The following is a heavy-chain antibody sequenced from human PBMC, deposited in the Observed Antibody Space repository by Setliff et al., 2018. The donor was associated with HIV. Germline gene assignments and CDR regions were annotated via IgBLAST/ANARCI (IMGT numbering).Heavy chain of an antibody. V-gene: IGHV4-4*07. Sequence: SETLSLTCSVSDGSVSGYSWSWIRQPAGKGLEWIGRIYTSGTTNYNPSLKSRVTMSVDTSKSQFSLKLTSVAAADTAVYYCARDSGGYNYGFAVGSFDYWGQGALVTVSS. CDR1: DGSVSGYS. CDR3: ARDSGGYNYGFAVGSFDY. D-gene: IGHD5-18*01. CDR2: IYTSGTT. J-gene: IGHJ4*02.